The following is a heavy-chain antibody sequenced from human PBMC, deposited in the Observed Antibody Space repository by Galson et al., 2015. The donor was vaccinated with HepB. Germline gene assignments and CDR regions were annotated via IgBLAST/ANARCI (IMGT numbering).Heavy chain of an antibody. V-gene: IGHV3-30*18. J-gene: IGHJ4*02. CDR1: GFTFSSYG. Sequence: SLRLSCAASGFTFSSYGMHWVRQAPGKGLEWVAVISYDGSNKYYADSVKGRFTISRDNSKNTLYLQMNSLRAEDTAVYYCAKAMGAYGSGTVGEYYFDYWGQGTLVTVSS. CDR2: ISYDGSNK. CDR3: AKAMGAYGSGTVGEYYFDY. D-gene: IGHD3-10*01.